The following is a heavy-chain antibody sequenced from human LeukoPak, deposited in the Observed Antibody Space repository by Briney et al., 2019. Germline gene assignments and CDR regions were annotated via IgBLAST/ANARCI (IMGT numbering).Heavy chain of an antibody. CDR1: GFTVSSNY. CDR3: ARDPRDGYNLRGAPNFNVAAFDI. Sequence: QAGGSLRLSCAASGFTVSSNYMSWVRQAPGKGLEWVSVIYSGGSTYYADSVKGRFTISRDNSKNTLYLQMNSLRAEDTAVYYCARDPRDGYNLRGAPNFNVAAFDIWGQGTMVTVSS. CDR2: IYSGGST. J-gene: IGHJ3*02. D-gene: IGHD5-24*01. V-gene: IGHV3-53*01.